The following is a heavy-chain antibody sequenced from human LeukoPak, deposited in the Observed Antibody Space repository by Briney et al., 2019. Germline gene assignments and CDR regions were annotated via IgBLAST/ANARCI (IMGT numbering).Heavy chain of an antibody. D-gene: IGHD2-15*01. CDR1: GYTFTGYY. J-gene: IGHJ4*02. Sequence: ASVKASCKASGYTFTGYYMQWVREAPGHGLEWRGWTNPNRGGTNYAQKFQGRVTMTRDTSISTAYMEMSRLRSDDTAVYYCARDSGRYVPKYWGQGTLVTVPS. CDR3: ARDSGRYVPKY. V-gene: IGHV1-2*02. CDR2: TNPNRGGT.